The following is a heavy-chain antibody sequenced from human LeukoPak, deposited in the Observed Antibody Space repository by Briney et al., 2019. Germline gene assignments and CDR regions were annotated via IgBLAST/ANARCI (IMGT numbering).Heavy chain of an antibody. V-gene: IGHV4-39*01. Sequence: SETLSPTCSVSGGSISSSGYYWGWIRQPPGKGLEWIASIYYSGSTYYNPSLKSRVTISVDTSKNQLSLKLSSLTAADTAVYYCARHEYSGSYYGLSWFDPWGQGTLVTVSS. CDR2: IYYSGST. CDR1: GGSISSSGYY. D-gene: IGHD1-26*01. CDR3: ARHEYSGSYYGLSWFDP. J-gene: IGHJ5*02.